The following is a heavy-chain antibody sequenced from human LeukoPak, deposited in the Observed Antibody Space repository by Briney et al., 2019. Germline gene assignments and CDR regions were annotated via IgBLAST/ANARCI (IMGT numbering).Heavy chain of an antibody. V-gene: IGHV3-66*01. Sequence: PGGSLRLSCAASGFTVSSNYMSWVRQAPGKGLEWVSVIYSGGSTYYPDSVKGRFTISRDNSKTTLYLQLNSLRAEATPVFSCARDSYYGSGSYYNPPDYWGQGTLVTVSS. CDR2: IYSGGST. CDR1: GFTVSSNY. CDR3: ARDSYYGSGSYYNPPDY. D-gene: IGHD3-10*01. J-gene: IGHJ4*02.